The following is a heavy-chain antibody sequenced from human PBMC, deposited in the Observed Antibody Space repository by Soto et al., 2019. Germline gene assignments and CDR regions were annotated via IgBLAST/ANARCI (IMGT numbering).Heavy chain of an antibody. CDR3: ARDSLPHDSSSWPLAFDP. J-gene: IGHJ5*02. V-gene: IGHV1-18*04. Sequence: GASVKVSCKASGYTFTSYVISWVRQAPGQGVEWMGWISAYNGNTNYAQKPQGRVTMTTDTSTSTAYMELRSLRSDDTAVYYCARDSLPHDSSSWPLAFDPWGQGTLVTVSS. D-gene: IGHD6-13*01. CDR1: GYTFTSYV. CDR2: ISAYNGNT.